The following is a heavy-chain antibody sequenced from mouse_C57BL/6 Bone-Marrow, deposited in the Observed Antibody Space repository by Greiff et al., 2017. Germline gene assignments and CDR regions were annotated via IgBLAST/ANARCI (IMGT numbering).Heavy chain of an antibody. V-gene: IGHV1-76*01. D-gene: IGHD1-1*01. Sequence: VKLQESGAELVRPGASVKLSCKASGYTFTDYYINWVKQRPGQGLEWIARIYPGSGNTYYNEKFKGKATLTAEKSSSTAYMQLSSLTSEDSAVYFCARLRVYYHYAMDYWGQGTSVTVSS. CDR1: GYTFTDYY. CDR2: IYPGSGNT. J-gene: IGHJ4*01. CDR3: ARLRVYYHYAMDY.